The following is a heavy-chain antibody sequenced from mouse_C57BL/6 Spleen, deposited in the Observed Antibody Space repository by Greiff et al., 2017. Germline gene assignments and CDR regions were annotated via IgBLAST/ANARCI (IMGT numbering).Heavy chain of an antibody. CDR2: IRSKSNNYAT. CDR3: VRQYDYDDNYAMDY. Sequence: EVQLVESGGGLVQPKGSLKLSCAASGFSFNTYAMNWVRQAPGKGLEWVARIRSKSNNYATYYADSVKDRFTISRDDSESMLYLQMNNLKTEDTAMYYCVRQYDYDDNYAMDYWGHGTSVTVSS. D-gene: IGHD2-4*01. V-gene: IGHV10-1*01. J-gene: IGHJ4*01. CDR1: GFSFNTYA.